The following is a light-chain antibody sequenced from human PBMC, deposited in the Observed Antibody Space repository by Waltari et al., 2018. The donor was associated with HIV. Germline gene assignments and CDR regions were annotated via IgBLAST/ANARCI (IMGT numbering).Light chain of an antibody. CDR2: KAS. V-gene: IGKV1-5*03. CDR3: HQSYNNPFT. CDR1: QSISSW. Sequence: DIQMTQSPSTLSASVGDRVTITCRASQSISSWLAWYQQKPGKAPKLLIYKASSLESGVPSRFSGSGSGTEFTLTISSLQPDDFATYYCHQSYNNPFTFGGGTTVDI. J-gene: IGKJ4*01.